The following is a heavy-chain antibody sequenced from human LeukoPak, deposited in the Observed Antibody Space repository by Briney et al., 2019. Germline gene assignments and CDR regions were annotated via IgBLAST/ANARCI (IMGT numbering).Heavy chain of an antibody. Sequence: SETLSLTCAVYGGSFSGYYWSWIRQPPRKGLEWIGEINHSGSTNYNPSLTSRVTISVDTSKNQFSLKLSSVTAADTAVYYCARVLLGAYCGGDCYRDDAFDIWGQGTMVTVSS. V-gene: IGHV4-34*01. J-gene: IGHJ3*02. CDR3: ARVLLGAYCGGDCYRDDAFDI. CDR1: GGSFSGYY. CDR2: INHSGST. D-gene: IGHD2-21*02.